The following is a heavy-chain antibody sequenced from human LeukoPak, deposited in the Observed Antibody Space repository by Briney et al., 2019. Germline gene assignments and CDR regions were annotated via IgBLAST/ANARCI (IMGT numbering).Heavy chain of an antibody. D-gene: IGHD2-2*01. CDR2: INSDGTMT. CDR3: ARGSCTSTSCLDS. CDR1: GFTLRNYW. V-gene: IGHV3-74*01. Sequence: GGSLRLSCGASGFTLRNYWMHWVRQAPGKGLVWVSRINSDGTMTNYADSVKGRFTISRDNAKNTLYLEMNSLRAEDTAVYYCARGSCTSTSCLDSWGQGTLVTVSS. J-gene: IGHJ4*02.